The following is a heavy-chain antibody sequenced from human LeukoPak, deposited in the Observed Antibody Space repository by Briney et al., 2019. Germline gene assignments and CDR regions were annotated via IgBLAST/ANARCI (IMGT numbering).Heavy chain of an antibody. CDR1: GGSISSGSDY. Sequence: SETLSLTSTVAGGSISSGSDYWSWIRQPAGKGLEWIGRIYTSGSTNYNPSLKSRVTISVDTSKNQFSLKLSSLTAADTALYYCGGGGGGIAFYYYMDVWGKGTTVTVPS. V-gene: IGHV4-61*02. J-gene: IGHJ6*03. CDR3: GGGGGGIAFYYYMDV. CDR2: IYTSGST. D-gene: IGHD3-16*01.